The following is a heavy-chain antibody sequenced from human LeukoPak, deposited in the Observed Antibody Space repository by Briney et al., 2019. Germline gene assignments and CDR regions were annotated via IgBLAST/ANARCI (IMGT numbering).Heavy chain of an antibody. D-gene: IGHD6-19*01. CDR3: VIYSGWGATIDY. CDR1: GGSISSSSYY. CDR2: IYYSGST. V-gene: IGHV4-39*01. Sequence: SETLSLTCTVSGGSISSSSYYWGWIRQPPGKGLEWIGSIYYSGSTYYNPSLKSRVTISVDTSKNQFSLKLSSVAAADTAVHYCVIYSGWGATIDYWGQGTLVTVSS. J-gene: IGHJ4*02.